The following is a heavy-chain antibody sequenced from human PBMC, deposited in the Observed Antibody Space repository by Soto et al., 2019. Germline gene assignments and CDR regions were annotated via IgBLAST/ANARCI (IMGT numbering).Heavy chain of an antibody. Sequence: EVQLVESGGDLVKPGGCLRLSCAASGITFTNAWMSWVRQVPGKGLEWVGRIKNRADGGTTDYAAPVRGRFTISRDDSRNTLFLQMNSLEPEDTAVYYCTTDPGDYEDFWGQGTLVTFSS. CDR3: TTDPGDYEDF. V-gene: IGHV3-15*01. CDR1: GITFTNAW. D-gene: IGHD4-17*01. J-gene: IGHJ4*02. CDR2: IKNRADGGTT.